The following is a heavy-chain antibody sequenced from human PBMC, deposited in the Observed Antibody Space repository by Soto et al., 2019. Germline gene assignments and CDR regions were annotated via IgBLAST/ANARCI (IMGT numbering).Heavy chain of an antibody. CDR3: AKDRRAGGNYGFYSDF. Sequence: EVQLLESGGGLVQPGGSLRLSCAASGFTFSSYGMTWVRQAPGKGLEWVSFSSATGAGTYYADSVKGRFTISRDNSKNTRYLQMTSLRAADTAVYYCAKDRRAGGNYGFYSDFWGQGALVIVSS. CDR1: GFTFSSYG. V-gene: IGHV3-23*01. D-gene: IGHD1-7*01. CDR2: SSATGAGT. J-gene: IGHJ4*02.